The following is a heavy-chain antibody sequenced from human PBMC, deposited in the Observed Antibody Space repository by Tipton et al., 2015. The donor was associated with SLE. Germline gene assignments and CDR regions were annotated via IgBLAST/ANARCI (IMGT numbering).Heavy chain of an antibody. CDR3: ARRRSVGLMLPGAFDI. V-gene: IGHV1-69*05. J-gene: IGHJ3*02. Sequence: QLVQSGAEVKKPGSSVKVSCKASGGTFSSYAISWVRQAPGQGLEWMGGIIPIFGTANYAQKFQGRVTITTDESTSTAYMELSSLRSEDTAVYYCARRRSVGLMLPGAFDIWGQGTMVTVSS. D-gene: IGHD3-16*01. CDR1: GGTFSSYA. CDR2: IIPIFGTA.